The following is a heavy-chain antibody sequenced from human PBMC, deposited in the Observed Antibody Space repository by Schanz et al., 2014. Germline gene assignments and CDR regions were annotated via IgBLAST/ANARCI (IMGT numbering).Heavy chain of an antibody. D-gene: IGHD2-15*01. CDR3: AREIPAGGHFDY. CDR2: ISYDGNNK. CDR1: GFTFSSYG. Sequence: QVQLVESGGGVVQPGRSLRLSCAASGFTFSSYGMHWVRQAPGKGLEWVALISYDGNNKYYADSVKGRFTISRDNSKNTLYLRMISLRAEDTAIFYCAREIPAGGHFDYWGQGTLVSVSS. V-gene: IGHV3-30*19. J-gene: IGHJ4*02.